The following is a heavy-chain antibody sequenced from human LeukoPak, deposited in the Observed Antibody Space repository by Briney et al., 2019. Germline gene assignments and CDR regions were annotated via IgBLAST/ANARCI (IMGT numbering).Heavy chain of an antibody. J-gene: IGHJ4*02. D-gene: IGHD1-26*01. CDR3: ARDDGSRSYSVY. V-gene: IGHV4-61*01. CDR1: GGSISSSSYY. CDR2: IYYSGST. Sequence: PSETLSLTCTVSGGSISSSSYYWGWIRQPPGKGLEWIGYIYYSGSTNYNPSLKSRVTISVDTSKTQFSLKLSSVSAADTAVYYCARDDGSRSYSVYWGQGTLVTVSS.